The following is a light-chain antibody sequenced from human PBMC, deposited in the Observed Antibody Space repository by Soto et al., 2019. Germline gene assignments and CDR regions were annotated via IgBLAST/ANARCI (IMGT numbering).Light chain of an antibody. Sequence: QSALTQPASVSGSPGQSITISCTGTSSDIGGFYYVSWYQHHPGKDPKLMIYQVSNRPSGVSNRFSGSKSGNTASLTISGLQAEDEADYFCSSYSSSSTFYVFXAGTKVTVL. J-gene: IGLJ1*01. CDR1: SSDIGGFYY. CDR2: QVS. CDR3: SSYSSSSTFYV. V-gene: IGLV2-14*01.